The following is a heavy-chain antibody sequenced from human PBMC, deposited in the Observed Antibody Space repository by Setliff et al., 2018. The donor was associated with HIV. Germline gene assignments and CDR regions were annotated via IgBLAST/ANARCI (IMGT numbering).Heavy chain of an antibody. CDR1: GFTFSNYW. V-gene: IGHV3-7*03. CDR3: RGSGNSYAFDM. J-gene: IGHJ3*02. D-gene: IGHD3-10*01. Sequence: GGSLRLSCAASGFTFSNYWMDWVRQAPGKGLEWVATIKQDGSEIYYMDSVKGRFTISRDNARTSLFLEMRSLRDEDTAVYYCRGSGNSYAFDMWGQGTMVTVSS. CDR2: IKQDGSEI.